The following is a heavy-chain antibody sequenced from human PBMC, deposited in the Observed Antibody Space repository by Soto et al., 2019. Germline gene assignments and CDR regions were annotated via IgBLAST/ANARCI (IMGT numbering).Heavy chain of an antibody. V-gene: IGHV4-59*12. Sequence: PSETLSLTCTVSGGSISSYYWSWIRQPPGKGLEWIGYIYYSGSTNYNPSLKSRVTISVDTSKNQFSLKLSSVTAADTAVYYCATSFSSSTGYYYYGMDVWGQGTTVTVSS. CDR2: IYYSGST. CDR3: ATSFSSSTGYYYYGMDV. D-gene: IGHD6-13*01. CDR1: GGSISSYY. J-gene: IGHJ6*02.